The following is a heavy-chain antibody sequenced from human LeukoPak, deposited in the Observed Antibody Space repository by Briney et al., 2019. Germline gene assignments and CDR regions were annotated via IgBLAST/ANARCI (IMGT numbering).Heavy chain of an antibody. D-gene: IGHD4-11*01. CDR1: GFTFSSYW. J-gene: IGHJ4*02. Sequence: GGSLRLSCAASGFTFSSYWMNWVRQAPGKGLVWVSRINSDGSRTSYADSVKGRFTISRDNAKNTLYLQMNSLRAEDTAVYYCARXXHSDYTNDYWGQGTLVTVSS. CDR2: INSDGSRT. CDR3: ARXXHSDYTNDY. V-gene: IGHV3-74*01.